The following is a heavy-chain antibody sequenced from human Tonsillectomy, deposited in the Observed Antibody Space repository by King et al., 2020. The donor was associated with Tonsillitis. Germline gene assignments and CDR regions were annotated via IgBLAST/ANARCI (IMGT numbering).Heavy chain of an antibody. CDR1: GGSISSYY. CDR2: IYNTGST. CDR3: ARSVAGWGDY. Sequence: MQLQESGPGLVKPSETLSLTCTVSGGSISSYYWSWIRQPAGKGLEWIGRIYNTGSTSYNPSLKSRVTMSVDTTKNQFSLKRNSVTASDTAVYYCARSVAGWGDYWGQGTLVTVSS. D-gene: IGHD6-19*01. V-gene: IGHV4-4*07. J-gene: IGHJ4*02.